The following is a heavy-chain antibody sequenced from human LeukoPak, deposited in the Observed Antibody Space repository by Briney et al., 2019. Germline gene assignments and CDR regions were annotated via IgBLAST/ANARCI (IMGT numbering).Heavy chain of an antibody. V-gene: IGHV1-69*01. CDR3: ARGRESHGHYFHF. Sequence: SVKVSCKASGGTFNNYAINWVRQAPGQGLEWMGGIFPLFETTNYAQGFKGRVTITADDSTSTACMELNSLRTEDTAVYYCARGRESHGHYFHFWGQGTLVTVSS. J-gene: IGHJ4*02. CDR1: GGTFNNYA. D-gene: IGHD1-26*01. CDR2: IFPLFETT.